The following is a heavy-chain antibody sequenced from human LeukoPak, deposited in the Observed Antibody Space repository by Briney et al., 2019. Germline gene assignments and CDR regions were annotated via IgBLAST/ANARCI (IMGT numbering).Heavy chain of an antibody. CDR2: IYYSGNT. J-gene: IGHJ4*02. Sequence: SETLSLTCTVSGGSVSSGSYYWSWIRQPPGQGLEWIGYIYYSGNTNYNPSLKSRVTISVDTSKNQFSLRLSSVTAADTAVYFCARDRRMGGAFDYWGQGTLVAVSS. CDR1: GGSVSSGSYY. V-gene: IGHV4-61*01. D-gene: IGHD1-26*01. CDR3: ARDRRMGGAFDY.